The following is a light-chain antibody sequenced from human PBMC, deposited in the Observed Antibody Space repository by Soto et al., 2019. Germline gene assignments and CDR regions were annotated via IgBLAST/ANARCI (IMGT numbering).Light chain of an antibody. V-gene: IGKV1-39*01. CDR1: QSISNN. Sequence: EMTQSPSSLSASVGDRVTITCRASQSISNNLNWYQFKPGKAPKLLIYAASNLQSGVPSTFSGSGFGTDYALTIFSLQPEDSATYYCQQSYGPPYTFGLVTKLEIK. J-gene: IGKJ2*01. CDR2: AAS. CDR3: QQSYGPPYT.